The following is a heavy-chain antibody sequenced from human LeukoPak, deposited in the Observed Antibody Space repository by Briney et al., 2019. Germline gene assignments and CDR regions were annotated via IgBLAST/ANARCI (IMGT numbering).Heavy chain of an antibody. CDR3: AREAYSAGPTCFAVNFMDF. D-gene: IGHD2-21*01. CDR2: VKRDGSET. J-gene: IGHJ6*03. CDR1: GFTFSEYW. Sequence: PGGSLSLSCVAPGSGFTFSEYWMGWVRQAPGARLEWVANVKRDGSETYYVDSVKGRFSVSRDNSNNSVYLHMNSLRGDDTALYRCAREAYSAGPTCFAVNFMDFWGKGTTVTVSS. V-gene: IGHV3-7*01.